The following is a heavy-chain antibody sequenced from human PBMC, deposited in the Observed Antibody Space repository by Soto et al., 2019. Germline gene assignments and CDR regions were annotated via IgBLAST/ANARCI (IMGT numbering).Heavy chain of an antibody. D-gene: IGHD3-16*01. J-gene: IGHJ6*02. CDR3: ARGEFGYYYYGMDV. Sequence: ASVKVSCKASGYTFTGYYMHWVRQAPGQGLEWMGWISPNSGGTNYAQKFQGWVTMTRDTSISTAYMELSRLRSDDTAVYYCARGEFGYYYYGMDVWGQGTTVTVSS. CDR2: ISPNSGGT. V-gene: IGHV1-2*04. CDR1: GYTFTGYY.